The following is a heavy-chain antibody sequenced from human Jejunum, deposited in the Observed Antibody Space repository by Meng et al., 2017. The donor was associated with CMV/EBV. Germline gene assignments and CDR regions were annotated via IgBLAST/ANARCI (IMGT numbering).Heavy chain of an antibody. CDR2: ISSSSRYI. CDR1: GFTFSSYN. Sequence: EGRLVDSGGGLVKPGGSLRLSCMGSGFTFSSYNMNWVRQAPGKGLEWVSSISSSSRYINYADSVKGRFTISRDNAKNSLYLQMNSLRVEDTAIYYCARDIDHWGQGTLVTVSS. CDR3: ARDIDH. J-gene: IGHJ5*02. V-gene: IGHV3-21*01.